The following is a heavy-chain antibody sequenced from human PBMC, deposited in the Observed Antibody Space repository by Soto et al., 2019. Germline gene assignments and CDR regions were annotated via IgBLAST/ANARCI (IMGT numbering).Heavy chain of an antibody. J-gene: IGHJ5*02. Sequence: ASVKVSCKASGYTFTSYDINWVRQATGQGLEWMGWMNPNSGNTGYAQKFQGGVTMTRNTSISTAYMELSSLRSEDTAVYYCARAGTPNYDYVLGDWFDPWGQGTLVTVSS. CDR2: MNPNSGNT. CDR1: GYTFTSYD. CDR3: ARAGTPNYDYVLGDWFDP. V-gene: IGHV1-8*01. D-gene: IGHD3-16*01.